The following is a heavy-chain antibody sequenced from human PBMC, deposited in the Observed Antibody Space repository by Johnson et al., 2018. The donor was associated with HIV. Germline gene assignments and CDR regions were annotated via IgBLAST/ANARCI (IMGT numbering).Heavy chain of an antibody. J-gene: IGHJ3*02. CDR3: AKGTNGQSWAFDI. CDR2: ISYDGSNK. Sequence: QVQVVESGGGLVKPGGSLRLSCAASGFTFSNYAMHWVRQAPGKGLEWVAVISYDGSNKYYADSVKGRFTISRDNSKNTLYLKMNSLRPEDTAVYYCAKGTNGQSWAFDIWGQGTMVTVSS. CDR1: GFTFSNYA. D-gene: IGHD2-8*01. V-gene: IGHV3-30*04.